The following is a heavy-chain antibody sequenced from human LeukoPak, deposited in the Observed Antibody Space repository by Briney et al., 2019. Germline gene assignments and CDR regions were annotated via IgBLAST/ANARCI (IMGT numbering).Heavy chain of an antibody. CDR2: TYYRSKWYN. CDR1: GDRVSSNSAA. J-gene: IGHJ3*01. Sequence: SQTLSLTCPISGDRVSSNSAAWNWIRQSPSRGLEWLGRTYYRSKWYNNYAVSVRSRITINPDTSKNQFSLQLNSVTPEDTAVYYCAREKEQGLAYDAFDFWAQGTMVTVSS. D-gene: IGHD6-19*01. CDR3: AREKEQGLAYDAFDF. V-gene: IGHV6-1*01.